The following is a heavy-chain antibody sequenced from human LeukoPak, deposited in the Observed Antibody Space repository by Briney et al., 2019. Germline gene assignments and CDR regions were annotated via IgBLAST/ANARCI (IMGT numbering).Heavy chain of an antibody. J-gene: IGHJ4*02. D-gene: IGHD1-26*01. CDR3: AREFGSGSYYGYYFDY. Sequence: SVKVSCKPSGYTFTSYGISWVRQAPGQGLEWMGGIIPIFGTANYAQKFQGRVTITADESTSTAYMELSSLRSEDTAVYYCAREFGSGSYYGYYFDYWGQGTLVTVSS. CDR2: IIPIFGTA. V-gene: IGHV1-69*13. CDR1: GYTFTSYG.